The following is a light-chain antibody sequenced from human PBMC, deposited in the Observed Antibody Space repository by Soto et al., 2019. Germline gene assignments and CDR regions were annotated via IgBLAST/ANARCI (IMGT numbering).Light chain of an antibody. J-gene: IGLJ2*01. CDR1: SSNIGAGYD. CDR3: QSYDSSLSVV. Sequence: QTVVTQPPSVSGAPGQRVTISCTGSSSNIGAGYDVHWYQQPPGTVPKLLIYGNSNRPSGVPDRFSGSKSGTSASLAITGLQAEDEADYYCQSYDSSLSVVFGGGTKLTVL. V-gene: IGLV1-40*01. CDR2: GNS.